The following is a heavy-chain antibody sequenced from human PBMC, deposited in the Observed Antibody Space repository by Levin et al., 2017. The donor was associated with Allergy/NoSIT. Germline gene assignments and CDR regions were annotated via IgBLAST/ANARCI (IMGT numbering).Heavy chain of an antibody. J-gene: IGHJ4*02. CDR3: ARGHSSSSFADY. V-gene: IGHV4-31*03. CDR1: GGSISSGGYY. Sequence: SQTLSLTCTVSGGSISSGGYYWSWIRQHPGKGLEWIGYIYYSGSTYYNPSLKSRVTISVDTSKHQFSLKLSSVTAADTAVYYCARGHSSSSFADYWGQGTLVTVSS. CDR2: IYYSGST. D-gene: IGHD6-6*01.